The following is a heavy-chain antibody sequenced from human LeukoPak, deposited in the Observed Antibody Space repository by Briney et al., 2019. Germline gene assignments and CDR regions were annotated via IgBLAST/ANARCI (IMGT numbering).Heavy chain of an antibody. D-gene: IGHD6-13*01. J-gene: IGHJ4*02. CDR2: IYPGDSDT. Sequence: GESLKISCKGSGYSFTKYWIGWVRQLPGKGLEWMGIIYPGDSDTRYSPSFQGQVTMSADKSISTAYLQWSSLTASDTAMCYCARPHGSSWYDYWGQGTLVTVSS. V-gene: IGHV5-51*01. CDR3: ARPHGSSWYDY. CDR1: GYSFTKYW.